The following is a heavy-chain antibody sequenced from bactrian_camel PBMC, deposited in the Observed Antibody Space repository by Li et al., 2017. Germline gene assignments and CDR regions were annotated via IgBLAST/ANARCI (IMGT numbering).Heavy chain of an antibody. CDR2: ISDDGVT. Sequence: HVQLVESGGGSALAGGSVRLSCAASGYTFNTYSWFRQAPGKKRELVATISDDGVTNYAGSVKGRFTISRNDATNTLYLQMNSLQPEDTAMYYCAADWRTNRYCYTTEYTYWGQGTQVTVS. V-gene: IGHV3S53*01. J-gene: IGHJ4*01. D-gene: IGHD2*01. CDR1: GYTFNTY. CDR3: AADWRTNRYCYTTEYTY.